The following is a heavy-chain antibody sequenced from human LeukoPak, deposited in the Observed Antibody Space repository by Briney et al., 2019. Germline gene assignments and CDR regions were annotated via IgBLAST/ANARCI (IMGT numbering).Heavy chain of an antibody. CDR1: GFTLCRHG. Sequence: PGGSLRLLCRVSGFTLCRHGVHGARQAPGKGLEWVSYISSSGSTIYYADSVKGRFTISRDNAKNSLYLQMNSLRAEDTAVYYCAREGSRGGSLRPGRFPFDYWGQGTLVTVSS. CDR3: AREGSRGGSLRPGRFPFDY. D-gene: IGHD6-19*01. CDR2: ISSSGSTI. V-gene: IGHV3-48*04. J-gene: IGHJ4*02.